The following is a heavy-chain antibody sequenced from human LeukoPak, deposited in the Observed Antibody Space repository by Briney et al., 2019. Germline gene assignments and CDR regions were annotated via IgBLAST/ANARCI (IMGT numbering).Heavy chain of an antibody. Sequence: PSETLSLTCTVSGGSISSTTYYWGWIRQTPGKGLEWIGSMHYSGSTYYNPSLNSRVTISLGTSKNLFSLRLSSVTAADTAVYYCTGDYGDYVIGHWGQGTLVTVSS. CDR3: TGDYGDYVIGH. V-gene: IGHV4-39*01. CDR2: MHYSGST. D-gene: IGHD4-17*01. J-gene: IGHJ4*02. CDR1: GGSISSTTYY.